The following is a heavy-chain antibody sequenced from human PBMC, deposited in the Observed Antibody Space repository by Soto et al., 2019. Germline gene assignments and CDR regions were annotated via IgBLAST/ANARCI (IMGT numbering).Heavy chain of an antibody. J-gene: IGHJ4*02. D-gene: IGHD2-2*02. V-gene: IGHV4-30-2*01. CDR2: IYHSGST. Sequence: SETLSLTCAVSGGSISSGGYSWSWIRQPPGKGLEWIGYIYHSGSTYYNPSLKSRVTISVDRSKNQFSLKLSSVTAADTAVYYCASFGAGIPYWGQGTLVTVSS. CDR1: GGSISSGGYS. CDR3: ASFGAGIPY.